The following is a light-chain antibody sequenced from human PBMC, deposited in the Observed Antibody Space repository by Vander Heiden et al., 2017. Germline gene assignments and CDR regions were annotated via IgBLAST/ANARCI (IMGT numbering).Light chain of an antibody. V-gene: IGKV3-20*01. Sequence: IVLPPYPGTLSLSPGERATLSCKASKSVSSTSRAWYQQKPGQAPRLLIYGASSRATAIPDRFSGSGSGTDFTLTISRLEPEDFAVYYCQQYGSSPRTTFGQGTKLEIK. CDR3: QQYGSSPRTT. J-gene: IGKJ2*01. CDR1: KSVSSTS. CDR2: GAS.